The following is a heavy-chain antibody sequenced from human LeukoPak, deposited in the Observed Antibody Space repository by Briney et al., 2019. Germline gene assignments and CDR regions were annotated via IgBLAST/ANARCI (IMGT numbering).Heavy chain of an antibody. Sequence: GGSLRLSCAASGFTFSSYSMNWVRQAPGKGLEWVSSISSSSSYIYYADSVKGRFTISRDNAKNSLYLQMNSLRAEATAVYYCAELGITMIGGVWGKGTTVTISS. CDR1: GFTFSSYS. J-gene: IGHJ6*04. CDR3: AELGITMIGGV. D-gene: IGHD3-10*02. CDR2: ISSSSSYI. V-gene: IGHV3-21*01.